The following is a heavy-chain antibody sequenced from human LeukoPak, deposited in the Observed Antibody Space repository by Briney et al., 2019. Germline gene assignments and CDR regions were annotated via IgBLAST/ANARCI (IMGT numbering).Heavy chain of an antibody. V-gene: IGHV3-74*01. D-gene: IGHD3-10*02. CDR1: GFTYTTYW. CDR2: IKGDGSST. CDR3: ARGGLFAYYFDY. Sequence: GGSLRLSCAASGFTYTTYWMHWVRQTPGKGLVWVSRIKGDGSSTSYADSVKGRFTISRDNAKNTVYLQMNSLRAEDTAVYYCARGGLFAYYFDYWGQGTLVTVSS. J-gene: IGHJ4*02.